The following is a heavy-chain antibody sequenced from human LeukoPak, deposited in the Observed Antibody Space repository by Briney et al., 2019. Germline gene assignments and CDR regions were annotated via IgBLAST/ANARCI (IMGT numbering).Heavy chain of an antibody. Sequence: KPSETLSLTCTVSGGSISTYYWSWIRQPPGKGLEWTGYIYYSGSTNYNPSLKSRVTISVDTSKNQFSLNLTAVTATDTAVYYCARHDYYYYGMDVWGQGTTVTVSS. V-gene: IGHV4-59*08. J-gene: IGHJ6*02. CDR3: ARHDYYYYGMDV. CDR1: GGSISTYY. CDR2: IYYSGST.